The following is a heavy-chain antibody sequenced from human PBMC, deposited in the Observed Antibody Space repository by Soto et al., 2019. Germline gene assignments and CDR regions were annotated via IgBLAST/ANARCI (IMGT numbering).Heavy chain of an antibody. J-gene: IGHJ6*03. CDR2: ISAYNGNT. CDR1: GYTFTSYG. V-gene: IGHV1-18*01. CDR3: ARGMDYGDSYYYYMDV. D-gene: IGHD4-17*01. Sequence: ASVKVSCKASGYTFTSYGISWVRQAPGQGLEWMGWISAYNGNTNYAQKLQGRVTMTTNTSTSTAYMELRSLRSEDTAVYYCARGMDYGDSYYYYMDVWGKGTTVTVSS.